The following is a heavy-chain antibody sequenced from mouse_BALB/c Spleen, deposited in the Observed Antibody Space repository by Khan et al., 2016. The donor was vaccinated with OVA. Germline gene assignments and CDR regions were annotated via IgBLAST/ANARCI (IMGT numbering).Heavy chain of an antibody. CDR3: ARRNYFGYTFAY. D-gene: IGHD1-2*01. CDR1: GYSFTDYY. Sequence: QVRLQQSGAELARPGASVKLSCKASGYSFTDYYINWVKQRTGQGLEWIGEISPGSGDTYYNEKFNGKATLTADKSSSTAYMQLSSLTSEASAVYFCARRNYFGYTFAYWGQGTLVTVSA. CDR2: ISPGSGDT. V-gene: IGHV1-77*01. J-gene: IGHJ3*01.